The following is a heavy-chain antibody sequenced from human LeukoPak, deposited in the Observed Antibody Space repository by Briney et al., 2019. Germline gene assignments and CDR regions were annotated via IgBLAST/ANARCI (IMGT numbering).Heavy chain of an antibody. V-gene: IGHV4-4*02. CDR2: VNLQGST. CDR3: AREGGPYRPLDY. CDR1: GGSITNTNY. Sequence: SGTLSLTCGVSGGSITNTNYWTWVRQPPGKGLEWIGEVNLQGSTNYNPSLMGRVAISVDTSENHISLQLTSVTAPDTAVYYCAREGGPYRPLDYSGQGTLVTVSS. J-gene: IGHJ4*02.